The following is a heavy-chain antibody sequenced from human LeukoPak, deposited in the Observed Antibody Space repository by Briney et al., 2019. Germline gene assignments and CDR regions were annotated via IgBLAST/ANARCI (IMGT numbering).Heavy chain of an antibody. CDR2: INQDGSEK. Sequence: PGGSLRLSCEASGFTFSSYWVSWIRQAPGKGLEWVANINQDGSEKFYVDSVKGRFTISRVNAKNSLYLQMNSLRDDDTAVYYCARGAGTFDCWGQGALVTVSS. V-gene: IGHV3-7*04. CDR1: GFTFSSYW. J-gene: IGHJ4*02. D-gene: IGHD1/OR15-1a*01. CDR3: ARGAGTFDC.